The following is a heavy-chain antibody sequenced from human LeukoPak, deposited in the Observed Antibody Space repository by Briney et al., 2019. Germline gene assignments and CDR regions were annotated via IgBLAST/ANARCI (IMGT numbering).Heavy chain of an antibody. CDR1: GYTFSNYD. V-gene: IGHV1-8*01. J-gene: IGHJ4*02. CDR3: ARGLRSDY. D-gene: IGHD3-16*02. CDR2: MNTNSGRR. Sequence: ASVKVSCKASGYTFSNYDINWVRQAPGQGVEWMGWMNTNSGRRDYAQKFQGRVTMTRNSSINTAYMELTSRRSDDTAVYCCARGLRSDYWGQGTLVTVSS.